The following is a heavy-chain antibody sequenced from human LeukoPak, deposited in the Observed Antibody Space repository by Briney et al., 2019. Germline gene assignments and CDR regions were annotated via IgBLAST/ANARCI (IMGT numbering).Heavy chain of an antibody. V-gene: IGHV3-48*01. D-gene: IGHD1-26*01. Sequence: GGSLRLSCAASGFTFSSYSMNWVRQAPGKGLEWVSYISSSSTIYYADSVKGRFTISRDNAKNSLYLQMNSLRAEDTAEYYCARADHYFGGSYSQDFDYWGQGTLVTVSS. CDR1: GFTFSSYS. CDR2: ISSSSTI. CDR3: ARADHYFGGSYSQDFDY. J-gene: IGHJ4*02.